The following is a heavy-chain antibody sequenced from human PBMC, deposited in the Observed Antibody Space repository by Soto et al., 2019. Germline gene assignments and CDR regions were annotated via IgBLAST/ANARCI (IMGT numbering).Heavy chain of an antibody. V-gene: IGHV3-11*06. J-gene: IGHJ6*02. CDR2: ISSSSSYT. Sequence: QVQLVESGGGLVKPGGSLRLSCAASGFTFSDYYMSWIRQAPGKGLEWVSYISSSSSYTNYADSVKGRFTISRDNAKNSLYLQMNSLRAEDTAVYYCARHSRGYTDYGMDVWGQGTTVTVSS. CDR1: GFTFSDYY. CDR3: ARHSRGYTDYGMDV. D-gene: IGHD1-1*01.